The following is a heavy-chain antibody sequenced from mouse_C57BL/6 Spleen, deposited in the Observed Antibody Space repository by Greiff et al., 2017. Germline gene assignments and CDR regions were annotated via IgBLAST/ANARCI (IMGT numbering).Heavy chain of an antibody. CDR1: GFTFSSYG. D-gene: IGHD2-1*01. CDR2: ISSGGSYT. V-gene: IGHV5-6*01. J-gene: IGHJ4*01. CDR3: ARPHGNYDAMDY. Sequence: EVKLVESGGDLVKPGGSLKLSCAASGFTFSSYGMSWVRQTPDKRLEWVATISSGGSYTYYPDSVKGRFTISRDNAKNTLYLQMSSLKSEDTAMXDCARPHGNYDAMDYWGQGTSVTVSS.